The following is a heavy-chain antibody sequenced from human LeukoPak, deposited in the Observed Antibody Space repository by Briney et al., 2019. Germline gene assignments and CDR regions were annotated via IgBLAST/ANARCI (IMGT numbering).Heavy chain of an antibody. CDR3: ARVRRDGYNMGFDWVWDY. Sequence: ASVKVSCKASGYTFTSYGISWVRQAPGQGLEWMGWISAYNGNTNYAQKLQGRVTMTTDTSTSTAYMELRSLRSDDTAVYYCARVRRDGYNMGFDWVWDYWGQGTLVTVSS. CDR1: GYTFTSYG. V-gene: IGHV1-18*01. CDR2: ISAYNGNT. J-gene: IGHJ4*02. D-gene: IGHD5-24*01.